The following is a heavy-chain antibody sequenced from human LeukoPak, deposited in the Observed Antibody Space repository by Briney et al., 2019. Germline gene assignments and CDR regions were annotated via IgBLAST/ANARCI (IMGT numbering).Heavy chain of an antibody. Sequence: GASVKVSCKASGYTFTSYGISWVRQAPGQGLEWMGWISAYNGNTNYAQKLQGRVTMTTDTSTSTAYMELRSLRSDDTAVYYCASENYYGTESYYYYYYMDVWGKGTTVTVSS. CDR2: ISAYNGNT. CDR3: ASENYYGTESYYYYYYMDV. J-gene: IGHJ6*03. D-gene: IGHD3-10*01. CDR1: GYTFTSYG. V-gene: IGHV1-18*01.